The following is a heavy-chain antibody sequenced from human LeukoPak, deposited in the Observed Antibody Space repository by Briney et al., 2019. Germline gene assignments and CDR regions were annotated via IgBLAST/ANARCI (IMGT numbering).Heavy chain of an antibody. CDR2: IYYSGST. Sequence: SETLSLTCTVSGGSISSSSYYWGWIRQPPGKGLEWIGSIYYSGSTYYNPSLKSRVTISVDTSKNQFSLKLSSVTAADTAVYYCAREDYDFWSGYDPPGHGSYYYYGMDVWGQGTTVTVPS. V-gene: IGHV4-39*01. J-gene: IGHJ6*02. CDR1: GGSISSSSYY. D-gene: IGHD3-3*01. CDR3: AREDYDFWSGYDPPGHGSYYYYGMDV.